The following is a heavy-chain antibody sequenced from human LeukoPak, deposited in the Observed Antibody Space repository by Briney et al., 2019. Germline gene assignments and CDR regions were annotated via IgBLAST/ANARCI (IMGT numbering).Heavy chain of an antibody. V-gene: IGHV3-23*01. CDR2: ISGSGGST. Sequence: PGGSLRLSCAASGFTFSSYAMSWVRQAPGKGLEWVSAISGSGGSTYYADSVKGRFTISRDNSTNTLYLQMNSLRAEDTAVYYCAKGRASIAAAAHHYYYGMDVWGQGTTVTVSS. D-gene: IGHD6-13*01. CDR1: GFTFSSYA. J-gene: IGHJ6*02. CDR3: AKGRASIAAAAHHYYYGMDV.